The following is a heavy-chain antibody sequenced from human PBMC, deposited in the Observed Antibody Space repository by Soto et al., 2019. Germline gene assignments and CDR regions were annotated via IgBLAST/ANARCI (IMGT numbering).Heavy chain of an antibody. CDR3: AKELTQDLWFGPKGPNGY. CDR1: GFTFSSYG. CDR2: ISYDGSNK. D-gene: IGHD3-10*01. Sequence: GGSLRLSCAASGFTFSSYGMHWVRQAPGKGLEWVAVISYDGSNKYYADSVKGRFTISRDNSKNTLYLQMNSLRAEDTAVYYCAKELTQDLWFGPKGPNGYWGQGTLVTVSS. V-gene: IGHV3-30*18. J-gene: IGHJ4*02.